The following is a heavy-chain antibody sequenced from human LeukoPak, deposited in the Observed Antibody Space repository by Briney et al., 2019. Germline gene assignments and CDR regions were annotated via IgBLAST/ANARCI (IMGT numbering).Heavy chain of an antibody. CDR2: ISDSGGYT. D-gene: IGHD7-27*01. CDR1: GFTFSSFG. Sequence: GGSLRLSCAASGFTFSSFGMSWVRQAPGKGLEWVSSISDSGGYTFYADSVKGRFTISRDNSKNTVYLQMNSLRAEDTAVYYCARGHWGLDYWGRGTLVTVSS. V-gene: IGHV3-23*01. CDR3: ARGHWGLDY. J-gene: IGHJ4*02.